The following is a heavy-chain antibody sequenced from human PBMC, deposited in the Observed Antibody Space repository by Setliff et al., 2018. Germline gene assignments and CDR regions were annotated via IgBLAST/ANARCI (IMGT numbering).Heavy chain of an antibody. D-gene: IGHD6-19*01. CDR1: GFMFSIYS. Sequence: KPGGSLRLSCTASGFMFSIYSMNWVRQAPGKGLEWVSFISSSSTHIYNADSVKGRFTISRDNAKNSLFLQMNSLRAEDTAVYYCARRSGWYEGTFDIWGQGTMVTVSS. CDR2: ISSSSTHI. J-gene: IGHJ3*02. V-gene: IGHV3-21*01. CDR3: ARRSGWYEGTFDI.